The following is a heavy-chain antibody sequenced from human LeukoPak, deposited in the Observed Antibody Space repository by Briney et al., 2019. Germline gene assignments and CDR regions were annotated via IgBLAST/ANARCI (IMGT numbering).Heavy chain of an antibody. Sequence: SQTLSLTCAVSGGSISSGGYSWSWIRQPPGKGLEWIGYIYHSGSTYYNPSLKSRVTISVDGSKNQFSLMLNSVPAADTAVYYCAVASGSYYNAWGQGTLVTVSA. J-gene: IGHJ5*02. CDR2: IYHSGST. V-gene: IGHV4-30-2*01. D-gene: IGHD3-10*01. CDR1: GGSISSGGYS. CDR3: AVASGSYYNA.